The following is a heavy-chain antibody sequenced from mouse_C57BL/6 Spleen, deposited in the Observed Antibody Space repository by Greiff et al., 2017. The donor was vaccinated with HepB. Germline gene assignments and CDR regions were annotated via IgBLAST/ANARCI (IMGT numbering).Heavy chain of an antibody. V-gene: IGHV1-15*01. CDR3: TRRDYYGSSSSAWFAY. Sequence: VKLMESGAELVRPGASVTLSCKASGYTFTDYEMHWVKQTPVHGLEWIGAIDPETGGTAYNQKFKGKAILTADKSSSTAYMELRSLTSEDSAVYYCTRRDYYGSSSSAWFAYWGQGTLVTVSA. D-gene: IGHD1-1*01. CDR2: IDPETGGT. J-gene: IGHJ3*01. CDR1: GYTFTDYE.